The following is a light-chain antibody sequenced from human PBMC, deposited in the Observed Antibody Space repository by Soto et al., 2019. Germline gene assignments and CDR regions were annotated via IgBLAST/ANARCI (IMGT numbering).Light chain of an antibody. V-gene: IGKV3-15*01. Sequence: EVVMTQSPATLSVSPGDRATLSCRASQSVHNNLAWYQQKPGQAPRLLIFDTSTRATDIPIRFTGGGSGTEFTLTISILHSEDSAVYCCQQYEIWPLTFGGGTKVEIK. CDR1: QSVHNN. J-gene: IGKJ4*01. CDR3: QQYEIWPLT. CDR2: DTS.